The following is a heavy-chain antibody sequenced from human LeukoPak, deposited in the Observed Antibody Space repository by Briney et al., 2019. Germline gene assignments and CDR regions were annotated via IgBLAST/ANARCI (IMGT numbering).Heavy chain of an antibody. Sequence: SETLSLTCTVSGGSISSSSYYWGWIRQPPGKGLEWIGSIYYSGSTYYNPSLKSRVTISVDTSKNQFSLKLSSVTAADTAVYYCARRGIAAAADYWGQGTLVTVSS. CDR1: GGSISSSSYY. CDR2: IYYSGST. V-gene: IGHV4-39*01. D-gene: IGHD6-13*01. J-gene: IGHJ4*02. CDR3: ARRGIAAAADY.